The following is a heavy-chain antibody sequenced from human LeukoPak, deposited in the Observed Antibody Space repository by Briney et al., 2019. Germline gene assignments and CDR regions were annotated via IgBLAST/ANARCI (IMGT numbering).Heavy chain of an antibody. V-gene: IGHV1-69*13. CDR2: IIPIFGTA. D-gene: IGHD3-3*01. CDR3: ARGGGDFWTAQGADYYYGMDV. CDR1: GGTFSSYA. J-gene: IGHJ6*02. Sequence: GASVKVSCKASGGTFSSYAISWVRQAPGQGLEWMGGIIPIFGTASYAQKFQGRVTITADESTSTAYMELSSLRSEDTAVYYCARGGGDFWTAQGADYYYGMDVWGQGTTVTVSS.